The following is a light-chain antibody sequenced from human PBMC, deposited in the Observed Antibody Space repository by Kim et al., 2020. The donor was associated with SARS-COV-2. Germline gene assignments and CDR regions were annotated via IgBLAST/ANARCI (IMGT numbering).Light chain of an antibody. Sequence: VGDRVTITCRASQSISSYLNWYQQKPGKAPKLLIYAASSLQSGVPSRFSGSGSGTDFTLTISSLQPEDFATYYCQQSYSTPRLTFGGGTKVDIK. V-gene: IGKV1-39*01. CDR1: QSISSY. CDR3: QQSYSTPRLT. J-gene: IGKJ4*01. CDR2: AAS.